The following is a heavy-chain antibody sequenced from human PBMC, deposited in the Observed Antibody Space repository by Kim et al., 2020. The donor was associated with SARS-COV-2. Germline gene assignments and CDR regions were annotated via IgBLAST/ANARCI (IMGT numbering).Heavy chain of an antibody. CDR1: GFSIRTSGVA. V-gene: IGHV2-5*02. J-gene: IGHJ4*02. D-gene: IGHD5-12*01. Sequence: SGPTLVNPTQTLTLTCTFSGFSIRTSGVAVGWIRQPPGKALEWLALIYWDDDKRYSPSLKSRLTITKDTSKNQVILTMTNVDPVDTATFYCAHRRSGYEAFDYWGQGTLVTVSS. CDR2: IYWDDDK. CDR3: AHRRSGYEAFDY.